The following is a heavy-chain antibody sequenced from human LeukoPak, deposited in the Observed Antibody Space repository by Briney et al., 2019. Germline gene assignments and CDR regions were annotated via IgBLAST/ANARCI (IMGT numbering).Heavy chain of an antibody. CDR2: ISGSGGST. CDR3: AKDPRGTTTAPQGWFDP. V-gene: IGHV3-23*01. Sequence: GSLRLSCAASGFTFSSYAMSWVRQAPGKGLEWVSAISGSGGSTYYADSVKGRFTISRDNSKNTLYLQMNSLRAEDTAVYYCAKDPRGTTTAPQGWFDPWAQGTVDTVSS. D-gene: IGHD4-17*01. J-gene: IGHJ5*02. CDR1: GFTFSSYA.